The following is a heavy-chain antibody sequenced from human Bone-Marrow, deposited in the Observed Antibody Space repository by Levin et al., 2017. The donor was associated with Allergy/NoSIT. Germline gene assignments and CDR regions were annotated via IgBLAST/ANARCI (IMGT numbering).Heavy chain of an antibody. CDR2: TYYRSKWYN. CDR1: GDSVSSNSDA. CDR3: ARVAVADTPFDY. D-gene: IGHD6-19*01. Sequence: PSETLSLTCAISGDSVSSNSDAWNWIRQSPSRGLEWLGRTYYRSKWYNDYAVSVKGRITIKPDTSKNQFSLQLNSVTPEDTAVYFCARVAVADTPFDYWGQGTLVTVSS. J-gene: IGHJ4*02. V-gene: IGHV6-1*01.